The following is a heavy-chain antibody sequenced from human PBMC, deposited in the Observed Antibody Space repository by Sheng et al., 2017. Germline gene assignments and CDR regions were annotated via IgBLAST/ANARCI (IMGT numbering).Heavy chain of an antibody. CDR3: ARHDYGREFRYFDL. V-gene: IGHV3-7*01. J-gene: IGHJ2*01. CDR2: IKQDGSEK. Sequence: EVQLVESGGGLVQPGGSLRLSCTASGFTFSNYWMSWVRQAPGKGLEWVANIKQDGSEKYYVDSVKGRFTISRDNAETSLYLQMNSLRAEDTAVYYCARHDYGREFRYFDLWGLAPWSLSPQ. D-gene: IGHD4-17*01. CDR1: GFTFSNYW.